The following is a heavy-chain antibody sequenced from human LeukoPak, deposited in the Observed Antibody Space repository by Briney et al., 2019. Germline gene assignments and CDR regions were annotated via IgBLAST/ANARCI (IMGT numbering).Heavy chain of an antibody. CDR1: GFTFSDYY. CDR2: ISHSSSTI. D-gene: IGHD6-19*01. J-gene: IGHJ4*02. CDR3: AREPSSGWYRYFDY. V-gene: IGHV3-11*01. Sequence: GGSLRLSCAASGFTFSDYYMTWIRQVPGKGLEWLSYISHSSSTIYYSESVEGRFTISRDNAKNSLYLQMNSLRVEDTAVYYCAREPSSGWYRYFDYWGLGTLVTVSS.